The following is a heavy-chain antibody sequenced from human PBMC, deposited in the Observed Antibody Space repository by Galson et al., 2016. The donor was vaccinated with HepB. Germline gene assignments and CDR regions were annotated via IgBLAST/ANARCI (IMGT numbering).Heavy chain of an antibody. Sequence: SLRLSCAASGFTFSSYSMNWVRQAPGTGLEWVSSISSSSSYIYYADSVKGRFTISRDNAKNSLYLQMNSLRAEDTAVYYCARGDIVGAIFDDWGQGTLVTVSS. CDR1: GFTFSSYS. CDR3: ARGDIVGAIFDD. D-gene: IGHD1-26*01. V-gene: IGHV3-21*01. CDR2: ISSSSSYI. J-gene: IGHJ4*02.